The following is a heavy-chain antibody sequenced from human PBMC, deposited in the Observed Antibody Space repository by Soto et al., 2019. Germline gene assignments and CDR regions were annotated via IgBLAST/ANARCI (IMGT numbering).Heavy chain of an antibody. D-gene: IGHD6-19*01. CDR2: MTSSGVST. J-gene: IGHJ5*02. CDR3: ARDMYSSDYFVKWFEP. V-gene: IGHV3-23*01. CDR1: GFTFSTYT. Sequence: GGSLRLSCAASGFTFSTYTMSWVRQAPGEGLEWVSAMTSSGVSTHYADSVKGRFTISRDNSNHTLDLQLNSLRGEDTAIYYCARDMYSSDYFVKWFEPWGQGTLVTVSS.